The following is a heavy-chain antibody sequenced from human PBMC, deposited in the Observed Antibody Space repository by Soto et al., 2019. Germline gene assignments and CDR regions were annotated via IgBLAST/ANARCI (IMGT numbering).Heavy chain of an antibody. J-gene: IGHJ6*02. D-gene: IGHD2-15*01. CDR1: GFTFRTYG. Sequence: QVQLVESGGGVVQPGTSLRLSCTASGFTFRTYGMHWVRQAPGKGLEWVAIIWYDGSNKDYADSVKGRFTISRDNSKNTLYLQMNSLRVEDTAVYYCARQFNVVPAGDYYGMDVWGQGTTVTVSS. CDR2: IWYDGSNK. CDR3: ARQFNVVPAGDYYGMDV. V-gene: IGHV3-33*01.